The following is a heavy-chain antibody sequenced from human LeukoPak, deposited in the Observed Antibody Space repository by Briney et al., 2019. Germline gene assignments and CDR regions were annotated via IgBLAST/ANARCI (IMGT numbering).Heavy chain of an antibody. Sequence: GGSLRLSCAASGFTFSSYSMNWVRQAPGRGLEWVSYISSSSSTIYYADSVKGRFTISRDNAKNSLYLQMNSLRAEDTAVYYCAREWSRRNYMDVWGKGTTVTVSS. CDR1: GFTFSSYS. V-gene: IGHV3-48*01. J-gene: IGHJ6*03. CDR2: ISSSSSTI. CDR3: AREWSRRNYMDV. D-gene: IGHD3-3*01.